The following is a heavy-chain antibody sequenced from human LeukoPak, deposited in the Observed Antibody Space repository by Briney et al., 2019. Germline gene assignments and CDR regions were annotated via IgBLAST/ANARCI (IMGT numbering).Heavy chain of an antibody. Sequence: GGSLRLSCAASGFTFSSYSMNWVRQAPGKGLEWVSSISSSSSYIYYADSVKGRFTIARDNAKNSLYLQMGSLRAEDTAVYYCARHPELYFFDYWGQGTLVTVSS. J-gene: IGHJ4*02. D-gene: IGHD3-10*01. CDR2: ISSSSSYI. V-gene: IGHV3-21*04. CDR3: ARHPELYFFDY. CDR1: GFTFSSYS.